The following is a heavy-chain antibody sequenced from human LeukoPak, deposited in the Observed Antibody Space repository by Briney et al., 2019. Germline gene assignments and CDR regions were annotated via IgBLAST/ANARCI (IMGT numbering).Heavy chain of an antibody. CDR3: AKDYYDSSGYGLFDY. CDR2: IIPILGIA. Sequence: GASVKVSCKASGGTFSSYAISWVRQAPGQGLEWMGRIIPILGIANYAQKFQGRVTITADKSTSTAYMELSSLRSEDTAVYYCAKDYYDSSGYGLFDYWGQGTLVTVSS. CDR1: GGTFSSYA. V-gene: IGHV1-69*04. J-gene: IGHJ4*02. D-gene: IGHD3-22*01.